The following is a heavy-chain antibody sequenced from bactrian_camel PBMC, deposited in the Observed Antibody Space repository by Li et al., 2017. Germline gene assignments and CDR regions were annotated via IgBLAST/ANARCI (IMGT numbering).Heavy chain of an antibody. CDR1: GFTFSNNW. CDR2: ITSSYART. D-gene: IGHD6*01. CDR3: AADAVKAGIPEYNY. V-gene: IGHV3S1*01. J-gene: IGHJ4*01. Sequence: HVQLVESGGGLVQPGGSLRLSCAATGFTFSNNWMHWVRQAPGKGLEWVSRITSSYARTDYTDSVKGRFAMSRDNAKNTLYLQMNSLKPEDTAIYYCAADAVKAGIPEYNYWGQGTQVTVS.